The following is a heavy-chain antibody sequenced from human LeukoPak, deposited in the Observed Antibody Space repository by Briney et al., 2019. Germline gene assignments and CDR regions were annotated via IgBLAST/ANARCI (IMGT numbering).Heavy chain of an antibody. J-gene: IGHJ5*02. CDR3: ARTRRITMVRGVPTLANWFDP. V-gene: IGHV4-34*01. CDR1: GGSFSGYY. Sequence: SETLSLTCAVYGGSFSGYYWSWIRQPPGKGLEWIGEINHSGSTNYNPSLKSRVTISVDTSKNQFPLKLSSVTAADTAVYYCARTRRITMVRGVPTLANWFDPWGQGTLVTVSS. CDR2: INHSGST. D-gene: IGHD3-10*01.